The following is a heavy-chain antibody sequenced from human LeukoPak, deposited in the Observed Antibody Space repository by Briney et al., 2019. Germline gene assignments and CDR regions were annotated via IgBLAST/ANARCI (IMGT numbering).Heavy chain of an antibody. J-gene: IGHJ5*02. V-gene: IGHV4-39*07. D-gene: IGHD3-10*01. Sequence: SETLSLTCTVSGGSISSSSSYWGWIRQPPGKGLEWIGYIYYSGSTYYNPSLKSRVTISVDTSKNQFSLKLSSVTAADTAVYYCARVDYGSAHNWFDPWGQGTLVTVSS. CDR2: IYYSGST. CDR1: GGSISSSSSY. CDR3: ARVDYGSAHNWFDP.